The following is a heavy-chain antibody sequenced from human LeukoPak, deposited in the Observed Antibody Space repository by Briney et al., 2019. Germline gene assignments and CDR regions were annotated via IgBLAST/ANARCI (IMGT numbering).Heavy chain of an antibody. V-gene: IGHV3-23*01. J-gene: IGHJ4*02. CDR1: GFTLTSFA. D-gene: IGHD6-19*01. CDR2: ISGSGGMS. CDR3: AKERYSSGWASDY. Sequence: GGSLRLSCAASGFTLTSFAMSWVRQAPGKGLEWVSTISGSGGMSYYADSVKGRFTISRDISKNTLYLQMNSLRIDDTAVYYCAKERYSSGWASDYWGQGTLVTVSS.